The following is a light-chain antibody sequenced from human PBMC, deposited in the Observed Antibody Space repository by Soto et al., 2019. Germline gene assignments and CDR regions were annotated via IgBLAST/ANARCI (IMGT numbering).Light chain of an antibody. Sequence: TQSPGTLSLSQGERATLSCRASQSIGRFLAWYQHQPGKAPKLLIYDASTLESGVPSRFSGTGSGTEFTLTISSLQPDDFATYYCQQYNSYPGTFGQGTKVDI. V-gene: IGKV1-5*01. CDR2: DAS. CDR3: QQYNSYPGT. J-gene: IGKJ1*01. CDR1: QSIGRF.